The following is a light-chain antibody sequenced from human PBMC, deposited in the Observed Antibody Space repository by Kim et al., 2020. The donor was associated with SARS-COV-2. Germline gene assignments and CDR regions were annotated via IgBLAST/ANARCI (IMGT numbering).Light chain of an antibody. J-gene: IGLJ2*01. Sequence: NFMLTQPHSVSESPGKTVTISCTRGSGSIASNYVQWYQQRPGSAPTTVIYEDNQRPSGVPDRFSGSIDNSSNSASLTISGLKTEDEADYYCQSYDSSNHRVFGGGTQLTVL. CDR3: QSYDSSNHRV. CDR2: EDN. V-gene: IGLV6-57*04. CDR1: SGSIASNY.